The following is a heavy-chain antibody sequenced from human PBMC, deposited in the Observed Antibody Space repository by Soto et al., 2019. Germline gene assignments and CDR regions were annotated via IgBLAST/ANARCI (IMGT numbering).Heavy chain of an antibody. J-gene: IGHJ4*02. D-gene: IGHD2-15*01. V-gene: IGHV3-23*01. CDR3: AKDRFCSGGSCYTDY. CDR1: GFIFSSFA. Sequence: PGGSLRLSCAASGFIFSSFAMSWVRQAPGKGLGWVSTISGSDGSTYYADSVQGRFTISRDNSKNTLSLQMNSLRAEDTAVYYCAKDRFCSGGSCYTDYWGQGTLVTVSS. CDR2: ISGSDGST.